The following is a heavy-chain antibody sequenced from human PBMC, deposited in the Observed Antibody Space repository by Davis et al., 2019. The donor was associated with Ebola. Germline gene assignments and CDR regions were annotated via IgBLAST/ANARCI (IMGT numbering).Heavy chain of an antibody. CDR2: IWYDGSNK. CDR3: ARDAGYSSGWYGAVRLYYYYGMDV. V-gene: IGHV3-33*01. J-gene: IGHJ6*02. D-gene: IGHD6-19*01. Sequence: PGGSLTLSCAASGFTFSSYGMHWVRQAPGKGLAWVAVIWYDGSNKYYADSVKGRFTISRDNSKNTLYLQMNSLRAEDTAVYYCARDAGYSSGWYGAVRLYYYYGMDVWGQGTTVTVSS. CDR1: GFTFSSYG.